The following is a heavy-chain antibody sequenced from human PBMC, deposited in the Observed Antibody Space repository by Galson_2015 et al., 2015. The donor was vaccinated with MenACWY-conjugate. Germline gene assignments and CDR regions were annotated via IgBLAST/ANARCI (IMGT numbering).Heavy chain of an antibody. Sequence: SLRLSCAASGFIFSNSWMDWVRQAPGKGLEWVGNIKQDGSERYYVESVKGRFIISRDNAKNSLYLQMNSLRAEDTAIYYCARKDGATYGYNDYW. CDR3: ARKDGATYGYNDY. J-gene: IGHJ4*01. CDR1: GFIFSNSW. D-gene: IGHD5-18*01. V-gene: IGHV3-7*03. CDR2: IKQDGSER.